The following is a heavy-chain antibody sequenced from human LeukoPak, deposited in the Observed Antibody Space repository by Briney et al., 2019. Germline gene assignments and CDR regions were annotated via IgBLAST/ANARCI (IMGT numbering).Heavy chain of an antibody. V-gene: IGHV3-30*02. CDR2: IQYDGTNK. D-gene: IGHD3-10*01. CDR1: GFTFSDYG. Sequence: GGSLRLSCAASGFTFSDYGMHWVRQAPGKGLEWVAVIQYDGTNKYVADSVKGRFTISRDNSKNTLYLQMNSLRAEDTAVYYCAKDSSTMVRGGQFDYWGQGTLVTVSS. CDR3: AKDSSTMVRGGQFDY. J-gene: IGHJ4*02.